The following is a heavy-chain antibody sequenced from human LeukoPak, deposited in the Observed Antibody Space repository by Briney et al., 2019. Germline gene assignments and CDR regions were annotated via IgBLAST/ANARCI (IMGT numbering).Heavy chain of an antibody. CDR1: GYTFTGYY. CDR2: INPNSGGT. Sequence: ASVKVSCKASGYTFTGYYMHWVRQAPGQGLEWMGWINPNSGGTNYAQKFQGRVTMTRDTSISTAYMELSRLRSDDTAVYYCARDPPGVRYGRPIFDFWGQGILVTVSS. J-gene: IGHJ4*02. V-gene: IGHV1-2*02. CDR3: ARDPPGVRYGRPIFDF. D-gene: IGHD2-8*01.